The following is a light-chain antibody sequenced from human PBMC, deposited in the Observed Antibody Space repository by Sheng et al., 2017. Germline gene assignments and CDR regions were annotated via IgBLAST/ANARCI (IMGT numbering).Light chain of an antibody. Sequence: ETVLTQFPATLSLSPGERATLSCRASQSISSYLAWYQKKPGQAPRLLIYDASNRATGIPARFSGSGSGTEFTLTISSLEPEDFAVYYCQQRSNWPPTFGQGTKVEIK. CDR3: QQRSNWPPT. CDR2: DAS. CDR1: QSISSY. J-gene: IGKJ1*01. V-gene: IGKV3-11*01.